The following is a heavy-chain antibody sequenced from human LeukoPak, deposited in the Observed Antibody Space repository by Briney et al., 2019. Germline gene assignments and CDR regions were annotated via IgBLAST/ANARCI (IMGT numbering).Heavy chain of an antibody. V-gene: IGHV3-21*01. D-gene: IGHD3-9*01. CDR1: GFTVSSNY. J-gene: IGHJ4*02. CDR2: ISSSSSYI. Sequence: PGGSLRLSCAASGFTVSSNYMSWVRQAPGKGLEWVSSISSSSSYIYYADSVKGRFTISRDNAKNSLYLQMNSLRAEDTAVYYCARADVLRYFDWSHPSGAPYFDYWGQGTLVTVSS. CDR3: ARADVLRYFDWSHPSGAPYFDY.